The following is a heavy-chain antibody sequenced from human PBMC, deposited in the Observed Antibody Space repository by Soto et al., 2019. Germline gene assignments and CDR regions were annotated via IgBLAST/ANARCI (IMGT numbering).Heavy chain of an antibody. Sequence: QVQLQESGPGLVKPSQTLSLTCTVSGGSISSGDYYWSWIRQPPGKGLEWIGYIYYSGSTYYHPSLKSRVTISVDTSKNQFSLKLSSVTAADTAVYYCARDQTTVVREGPGYFQHWGQGTLVTVSS. V-gene: IGHV4-30-4*01. CDR1: GGSISSGDYY. CDR3: ARDQTTVVREGPGYFQH. J-gene: IGHJ1*01. CDR2: IYYSGST. D-gene: IGHD4-17*01.